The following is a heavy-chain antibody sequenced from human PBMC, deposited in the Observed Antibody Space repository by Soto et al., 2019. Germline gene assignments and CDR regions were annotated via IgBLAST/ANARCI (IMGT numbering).Heavy chain of an antibody. J-gene: IGHJ6*02. CDR2: IFDNRNT. V-gene: IGHV4-59*11. Sequence: SETLSLTCIVSGGSTSSHYWSWIRQPPGKGLEWIGYIFDNRNTNYNPSLRSRVSMSVDTSKNQFSLMLRSVSAADTAVYYCARSVAVSADYFYYGLDVWGHGTTVTVSS. CDR3: ARSVAVSADYFYYGLDV. CDR1: GGSTSSHY. D-gene: IGHD6-19*01.